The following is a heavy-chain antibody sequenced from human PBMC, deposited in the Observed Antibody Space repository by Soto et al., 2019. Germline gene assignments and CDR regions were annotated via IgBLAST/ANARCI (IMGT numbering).Heavy chain of an antibody. CDR1: DDSVSSGDSY. V-gene: IGHV4-30-4*01. CDR3: VRGGNPYHYATSGPGTFDK. CDR2: ESFSGYT. Sequence: QVQLQESGPGLVKPSQTLSLTCSVSDDSVSSGDSYCSWIRQPPGKALEWIGYESFSGYTYYSPSIKSPVTISGDMSKSQFSLRLTSVTAADTAVYYCVRGGNPYHYATSGPGTFDKWGEGTLGSVSS. J-gene: IGHJ4*02. D-gene: IGHD1-26*01.